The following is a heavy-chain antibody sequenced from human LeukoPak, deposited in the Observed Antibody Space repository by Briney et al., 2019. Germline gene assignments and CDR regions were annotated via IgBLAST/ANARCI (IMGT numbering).Heavy chain of an antibody. J-gene: IGHJ4*02. CDR3: ARGEAAMLQYFDY. CDR2: ISSSGSSI. V-gene: IGHV3-11*01. D-gene: IGHD5-18*01. Sequence: GGSLRLSCAASGFTFSDHYMSWIRQAPGKGLEWVSYISSSGSSIYYADSVKGRFTISRDTAKSSLYLQMNGLRAEDTAVYYCARGEAAMLQYFDYWGQGSLVTVSS. CDR1: GFTFSDHY.